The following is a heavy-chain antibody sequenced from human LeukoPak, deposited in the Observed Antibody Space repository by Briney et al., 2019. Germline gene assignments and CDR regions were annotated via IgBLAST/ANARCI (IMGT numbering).Heavy chain of an antibody. J-gene: IGHJ3*02. Sequence: SVKVSCKASGSTFSSYAINWVRQAPGQGLEWMGRIIPVLGITNYAQKFQGRVTITAAKSTSTVYMELSSLRSEDTAVYHCARPDTDAYNDGAFDIWGQGTMVTVSS. CDR3: ARPDTDAYNDGAFDI. D-gene: IGHD5-24*01. V-gene: IGHV1-69*04. CDR1: GSTFSSYA. CDR2: IIPVLGIT.